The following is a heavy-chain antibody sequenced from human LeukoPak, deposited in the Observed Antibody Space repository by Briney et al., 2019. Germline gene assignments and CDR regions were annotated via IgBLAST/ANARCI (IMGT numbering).Heavy chain of an antibody. V-gene: IGHV1-2*02. CDR2: INPNSGGT. CDR1: GYTFTDYY. J-gene: IGHJ4*02. Sequence: ASVTVSCKASGYTFTDYYVHWVRQAPGQGLQWMGWINPNSGGTNFAQKFQGRVTMTRDTSISTAYMELSRLGSDDTAVYYCARVPSGWYFDYWGQGTLVTVSS. D-gene: IGHD6-19*01. CDR3: ARVPSGWYFDY.